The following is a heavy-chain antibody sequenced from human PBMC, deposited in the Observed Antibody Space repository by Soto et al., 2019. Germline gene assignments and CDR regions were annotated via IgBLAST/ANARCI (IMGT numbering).Heavy chain of an antibody. D-gene: IGHD1-1*01. J-gene: IGHJ4*02. CDR1: GLIFSDVW. CDR2: IKTKPDDGTI. Sequence: LRLSCAASGLIFSDVWMTWVRQAPGKGLEWVGRIKTKPDDGTIDYAAPVRGRFTISRDDSKNTLYLQMTSLTPDDTGVYYCTTSNLGVDFWGPGTLVTVS. CDR3: TTSNLGVDF. V-gene: IGHV3-15*01.